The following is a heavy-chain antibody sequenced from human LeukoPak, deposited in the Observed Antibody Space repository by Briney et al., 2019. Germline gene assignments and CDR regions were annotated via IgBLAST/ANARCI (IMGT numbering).Heavy chain of an antibody. J-gene: IGHJ4*02. Sequence: PGGSLRLSCAASGFTFSSYGMSWVRQAPGKGLEWVSAISGSGGSTYYADSVKGRFTISRDNSKNTLYLQMNSLRAEDTAVYYCAKVSGYYYSKNDYWGQGTLVTVSS. D-gene: IGHD3-22*01. CDR2: ISGSGGST. CDR3: AKVSGYYYSKNDY. V-gene: IGHV3-23*01. CDR1: GFTFSSYG.